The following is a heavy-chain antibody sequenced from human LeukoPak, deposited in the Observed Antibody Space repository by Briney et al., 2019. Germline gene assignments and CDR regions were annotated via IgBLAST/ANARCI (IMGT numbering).Heavy chain of an antibody. CDR2: IYTSGST. J-gene: IGHJ2*01. D-gene: IGHD5-18*01. Sequence: YPSESLSLTCTVSGGSISSGSYYWSWIRQPAGKGLEWIGRIYTSGSTNYNPSLKSRVTISVDTSKNQFSLKLSSVTAADTAVYYCARAKVGSRRGYSYGYGWYFDLWGRGTLVTVSS. CDR1: GGSISSGSYY. CDR3: ARAKVGSRRGYSYGYGWYFDL. V-gene: IGHV4-61*02.